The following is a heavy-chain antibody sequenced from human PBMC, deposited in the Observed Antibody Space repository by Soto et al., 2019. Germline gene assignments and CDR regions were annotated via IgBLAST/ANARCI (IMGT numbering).Heavy chain of an antibody. D-gene: IGHD4-17*01. V-gene: IGHV4-34*01. J-gene: IGHJ4*02. Sequence: QVQLQQWGAGLLKPSETLSLTCAVYGGSFSGYYWSWIRQPPGKGLEWIGEINHSGSTNYNPSLKSRVTISVDTSKNQFSLKLSSVTAADTAVYYCARARVTVTYFDYWGQGTLVTVSS. CDR3: ARARVTVTYFDY. CDR1: GGSFSGYY. CDR2: INHSGST.